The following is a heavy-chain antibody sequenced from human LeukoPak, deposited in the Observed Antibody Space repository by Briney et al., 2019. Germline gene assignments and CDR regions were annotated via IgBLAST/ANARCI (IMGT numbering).Heavy chain of an antibody. CDR2: ISSSSSYI. CDR1: GFTFSSYS. V-gene: IGHV3-21*06. D-gene: IGHD4-17*01. J-gene: IGHJ4*02. Sequence: GSLRLSCAASGFTFSSYSMNWVRQAPGKGLEWVSSISSSSSYIYYADSVKGRFTISRDNAKNSLYLQMNSLRAEDTAVYYCARDKKTDDYGDYWPWVVDYWGQGNLVTVSS. CDR3: ARDKKTDDYGDYWPWVVDY.